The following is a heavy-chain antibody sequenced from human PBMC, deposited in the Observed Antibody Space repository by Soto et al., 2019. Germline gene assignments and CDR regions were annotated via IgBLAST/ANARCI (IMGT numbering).Heavy chain of an antibody. Sequence: SETLSLTFTVSGGSISSYYWSWIRQPPGKGLEWIGYIYYSGSTNYNPSLKSRVTISVDTSKNQFSLKLSSVTAADTAVYYCARGLAYSSRAYYYMDVWGKGTTVTVSS. CDR3: ARGLAYSSRAYYYMDV. D-gene: IGHD6-13*01. V-gene: IGHV4-59*01. J-gene: IGHJ6*03. CDR2: IYYSGST. CDR1: GGSISSYY.